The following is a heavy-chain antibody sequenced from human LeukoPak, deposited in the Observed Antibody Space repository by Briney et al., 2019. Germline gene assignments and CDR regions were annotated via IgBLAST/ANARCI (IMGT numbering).Heavy chain of an antibody. CDR1: GFTFDDYG. J-gene: IGHJ5*02. Sequence: GGSLRLSCAASGFTFDDYGMSWVRQAPGKGLEWVSGINWNGGSTGYADSVKGRFTISRDNAKNSLYLQMNSLRAEDTALYYCARLKGSSWYSEYNWFDPWGQGTLVTVSS. D-gene: IGHD6-13*01. CDR2: INWNGGST. V-gene: IGHV3-20*04. CDR3: ARLKGSSWYSEYNWFDP.